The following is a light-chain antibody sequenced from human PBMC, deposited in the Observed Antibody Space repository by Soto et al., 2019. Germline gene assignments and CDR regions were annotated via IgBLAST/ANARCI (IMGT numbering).Light chain of an antibody. Sequence: DIQMTQSPSSLSASVGDRVTITCRASQSISSYLHWYQQKPGKAPNLLIYAAYSLQSGVPSRFSGSGSGTEFTLTISSLQPEDFATYSCQQSYSNPWTFGQGTKVEIK. CDR2: AAY. J-gene: IGKJ1*01. CDR3: QQSYSNPWT. CDR1: QSISSY. V-gene: IGKV1-39*01.